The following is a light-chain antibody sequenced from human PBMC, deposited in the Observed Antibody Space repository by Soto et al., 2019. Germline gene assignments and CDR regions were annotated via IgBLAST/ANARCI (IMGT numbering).Light chain of an antibody. CDR3: QQYGSSPWT. J-gene: IGKJ1*01. V-gene: IGKV3-20*01. CDR2: GAS. Sequence: EIVLTQSPATLSLSPGERATLSCRASQSVDSYLAWYQQKPGQAPRLLIYGASSRATGIPDRFSGSGSGTDFTLTISRLEPEDFAVYYCQQYGSSPWTFGQGTK. CDR1: QSVDSY.